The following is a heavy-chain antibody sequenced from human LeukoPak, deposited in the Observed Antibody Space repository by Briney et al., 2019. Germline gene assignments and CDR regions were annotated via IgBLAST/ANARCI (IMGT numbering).Heavy chain of an antibody. CDR3: AREKSFLEWLSTGRRDGYYMDV. CDR1: GFTFVTYN. D-gene: IGHD3-3*02. Sequence: GGSLRLSCAASGFTFVTYNMNWVRQAPGEGLEWVSSISSTSSSYKYYADSVKGRFTVSRDNAKNSLYLQMNSLRAEDTAVYYCAREKSFLEWLSTGRRDGYYMDVWGKGTTVTVSS. J-gene: IGHJ6*03. V-gene: IGHV3-21*01. CDR2: ISSTSSSYK.